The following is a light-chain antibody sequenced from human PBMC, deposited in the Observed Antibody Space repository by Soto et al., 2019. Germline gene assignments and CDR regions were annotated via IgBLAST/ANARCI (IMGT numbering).Light chain of an antibody. CDR2: EVS. J-gene: IGLJ1*01. V-gene: IGLV2-14*01. Sequence: QSALTQPASVSGSPGQSITIYCTGTSSDVGGYNYVSWYQQHPGKAPKLMIYEVSNRPSGVSNRFSGSKSGNTASLTISGLQAEDEADYYCSSYTGSSTTNVFRTGTKLTVL. CDR1: SSDVGGYNY. CDR3: SSYTGSSTTNV.